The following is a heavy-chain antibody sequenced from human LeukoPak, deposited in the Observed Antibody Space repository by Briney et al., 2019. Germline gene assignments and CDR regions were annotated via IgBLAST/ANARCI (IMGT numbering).Heavy chain of an antibody. V-gene: IGHV3-11*05. CDR2: ISSSSSYT. CDR3: AKDAEGPLDY. D-gene: IGHD1-14*01. CDR1: GFTFSDYY. J-gene: IGHJ4*02. Sequence: GGSLRLSCAASGFTFSDYYMSWIRQAPGKGLEWVSYISSSSSYTNYADSVKGRFTISRDNSKNTLYLQMNSLRGEDTAVYYCAKDAEGPLDYWGQGTLVTVSS.